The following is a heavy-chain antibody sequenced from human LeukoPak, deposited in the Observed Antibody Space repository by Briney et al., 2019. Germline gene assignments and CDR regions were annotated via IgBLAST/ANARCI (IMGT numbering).Heavy chain of an antibody. Sequence: PAGSLRLSCAASGFTFSSYAMHWVRQAPGKGLEWVAVISYDGSNKYYADSVKGRFTISRDNSKNTLYLQMNSLRAEDTAVYYCARDRYSSGWGDFDYWGQGTLVTVSS. D-gene: IGHD6-19*01. V-gene: IGHV3-30*04. CDR3: ARDRYSSGWGDFDY. CDR2: ISYDGSNK. J-gene: IGHJ4*02. CDR1: GFTFSSYA.